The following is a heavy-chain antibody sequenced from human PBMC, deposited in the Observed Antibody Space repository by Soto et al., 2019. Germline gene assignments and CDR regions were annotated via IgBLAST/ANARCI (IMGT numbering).Heavy chain of an antibody. CDR2: ISAGSGNT. CDR1: GYMFTNYA. CDR3: ARDVSGWYYFDN. Sequence: ASVKVSCKASGYMFTNYAIHWVRQAPGQGLEWMGWISAGSGNTEYSQKFQGRLTISSDTSATTAYMELSSLRSEDTAVYYCARDVSGWYYFDNRGQGTLVTVSS. V-gene: IGHV1-3*01. D-gene: IGHD6-19*01. J-gene: IGHJ4*02.